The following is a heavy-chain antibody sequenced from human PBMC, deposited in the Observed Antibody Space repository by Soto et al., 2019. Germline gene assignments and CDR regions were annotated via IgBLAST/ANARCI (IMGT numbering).Heavy chain of an antibody. CDR1: GFTFSSYS. Sequence: EVQLVESGGGLVQPGGSLRLSCAASGFTFSSYSMNWVRQAPGKGLEWVSYISSSSSTIYYADSVKGRFPISRDNAKNSLYLQMNSLRAEDTAVYYCARDADFWSGFDIWGQGTMVTVSS. CDR3: ARDADFWSGFDI. V-gene: IGHV3-48*01. D-gene: IGHD3-3*01. J-gene: IGHJ3*02. CDR2: ISSSSSTI.